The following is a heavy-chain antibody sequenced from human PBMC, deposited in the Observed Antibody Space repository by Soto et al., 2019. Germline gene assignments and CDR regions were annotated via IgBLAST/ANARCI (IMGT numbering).Heavy chain of an antibody. CDR2: INPNSGGT. V-gene: IGHV1-2*04. D-gene: IGHD6-6*01. CDR3: ARSRRSSSSRGDYYYGMDV. Sequence: ASVKVSCKASGFTFTGYYMHWVRQAPGQGLEWMGWINPNSGGTNYAQKFQGWVTMTRDTSISTAYMELSRLRSDDTAVYYCARSRRSSSSRGDYYYGMDVWGQGTTVTVSS. J-gene: IGHJ6*02. CDR1: GFTFTGYY.